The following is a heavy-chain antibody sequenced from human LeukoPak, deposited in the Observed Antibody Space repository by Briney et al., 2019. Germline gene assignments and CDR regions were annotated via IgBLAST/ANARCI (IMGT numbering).Heavy chain of an antibody. D-gene: IGHD3-9*01. Sequence: PSETLSLTCTVSGDFFSTYYWSWIRQPAGKGLEWIGSIYYSGSTYYNLSLKSRVTISVDTSKNQFSLKLSSVTAADTAVYYCARVAPDILTGYYPNRRPGYMDVWGKGTTVTVSS. CDR1: GDFFSTYY. CDR3: ARVAPDILTGYYPNRRPGYMDV. J-gene: IGHJ6*03. V-gene: IGHV4-4*07. CDR2: IYYSGST.